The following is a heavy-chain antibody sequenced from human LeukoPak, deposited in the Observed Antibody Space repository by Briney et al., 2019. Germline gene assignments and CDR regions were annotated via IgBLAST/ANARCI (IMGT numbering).Heavy chain of an antibody. V-gene: IGHV1-2*02. CDR2: INPNSGGT. J-gene: IGHJ6*02. D-gene: IGHD3-3*01. Sequence: ASVKVSCKASGYTFTGYCMHWVRQAPGQGLEWMGWINPNSGGTNYAQKFQGRVTMTRDTSISTAYMELSRLRSDDTAVYYCARDTSPSYDFWSGYYPRYGMDVWGQGTTVTASS. CDR1: GYTFTGYC. CDR3: ARDTSPSYDFWSGYYPRYGMDV.